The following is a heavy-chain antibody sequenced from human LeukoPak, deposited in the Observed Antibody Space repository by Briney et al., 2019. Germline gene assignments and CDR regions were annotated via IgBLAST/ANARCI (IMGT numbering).Heavy chain of an antibody. CDR2: ITWNSGRI. D-gene: IGHD2-21*02. V-gene: IGHV3-9*01. Sequence: GGSLRLSCAASGFTFDDYAMHWVRQVPGKCLEWVSGITWNSGRIAYADSVKGRFTISRDNAKNSLYLQMNSLRAEDTALYYCAKGVTTIRGWFDPWGQGTLVTVSS. CDR3: AKGVTTIRGWFDP. CDR1: GFTFDDYA. J-gene: IGHJ5*02.